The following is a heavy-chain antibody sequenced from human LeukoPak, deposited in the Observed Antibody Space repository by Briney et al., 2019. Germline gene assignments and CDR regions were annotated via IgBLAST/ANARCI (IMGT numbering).Heavy chain of an antibody. V-gene: IGHV4-59*01. CDR2: IYYSGST. CDR1: GGSISSYY. Sequence: SETLSLTCTVSGGSISSYYWSWIRQPPGKGLEWIGYIYYSGSTNYNPSLKSRVTISVDTSKNQFSLKLSSVTAADTAVYYCARDRNYYDRSGWFDPWGQGTLVTVSS. D-gene: IGHD3-22*01. CDR3: ARDRNYYDRSGWFDP. J-gene: IGHJ5*02.